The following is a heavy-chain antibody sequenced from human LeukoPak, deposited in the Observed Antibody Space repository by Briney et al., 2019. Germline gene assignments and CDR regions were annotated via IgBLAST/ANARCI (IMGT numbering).Heavy chain of an antibody. CDR2: IVVGSGNT. CDR1: GFTFTSSA. J-gene: IGHJ6*03. V-gene: IGHV1-58*01. Sequence: SVKVSCKASGFTFTSSAVQWVRQARGQRLEWMGWIVVGSGNTNYAQKFQERVTITRDMSTSTAYMELSSLRSEDTAVYYCAADSNIVVVPAATQYYYYYMDVWGKGTTVTVSS. D-gene: IGHD2-2*01. CDR3: AADSNIVVVPAATQYYYYYMDV.